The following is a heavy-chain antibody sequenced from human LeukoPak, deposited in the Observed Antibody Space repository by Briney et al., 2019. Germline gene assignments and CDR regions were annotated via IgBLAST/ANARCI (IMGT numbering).Heavy chain of an antibody. CDR1: GYTFTGYY. J-gene: IGHJ3*02. V-gene: IGHV1-2*02. D-gene: IGHD6-13*01. CDR3: ARDRPEYAAEDAFDI. CDR2: INHNSGGT. Sequence: GASVKVSCKASGYTFTGYYMHWVRQAPGQGLEWMGWINHNSGGTNYAQKFQGRVTMTRDTSISTAYMELSRLRSDDTAVYYCARDRPEYAAEDAFDIWGQGTMVTVSS.